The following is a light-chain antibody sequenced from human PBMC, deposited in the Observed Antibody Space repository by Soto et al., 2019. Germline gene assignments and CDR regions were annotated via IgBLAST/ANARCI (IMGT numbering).Light chain of an antibody. CDR3: QQYDKYST. CDR1: QTISVS. J-gene: IGKJ1*01. Sequence: IQMTQSPSTLSASVGDTVTITCRASQTISVSLAWYRQKPGKAPNLLIYDASTLQEGVPSRFSGSGSGTEFTLTVTRLQPDVFATYFCQQYDKYSTFGHGTKVDVK. V-gene: IGKV1-5*01. CDR2: DAS.